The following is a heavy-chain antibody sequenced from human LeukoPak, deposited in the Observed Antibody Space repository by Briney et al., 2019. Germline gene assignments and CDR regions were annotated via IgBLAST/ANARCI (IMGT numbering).Heavy chain of an antibody. V-gene: IGHV4-39*01. J-gene: IGHJ4*02. Sequence: PSETLSLTCTVSGGSISSSSYYWGWIRQPPGKGLEWIGSIYYSGSTYYNPSLKSRVTISVDTSKNQFSLKLSSVTAADTAVYYCASRRYGSGDYWGQGTLVTVSS. CDR2: IYYSGST. CDR3: ASRRYGSGDY. CDR1: GGSISSSSYY. D-gene: IGHD5-18*01.